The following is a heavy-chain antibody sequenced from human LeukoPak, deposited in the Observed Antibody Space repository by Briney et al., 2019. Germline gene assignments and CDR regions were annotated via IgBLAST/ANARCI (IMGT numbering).Heavy chain of an antibody. CDR1: GYTFTSYA. CDR2: INAGNGNT. Sequence: ASVKVSCKASGYTFTSYAMHWVRQAPGQRLEWMRWINAGNGNTKYSQKFQGRVTITRDTSASTAYMELSSLRSEDTAVYYCARDSVLLWFGEHNWFDPWGQGTLVTVSS. J-gene: IGHJ5*02. V-gene: IGHV1-3*01. D-gene: IGHD3-10*01. CDR3: ARDSVLLWFGEHNWFDP.